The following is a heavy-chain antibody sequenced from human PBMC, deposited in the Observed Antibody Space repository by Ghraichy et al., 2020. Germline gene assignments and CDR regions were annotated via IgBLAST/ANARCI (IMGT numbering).Heavy chain of an antibody. V-gene: IGHV1-18*01. CDR1: GYPFYRYG. CDR3: ARDKVNVVTTPLDY. Sequence: ASVKVSCNASGYPFYRYGISWVRQAPGQGLEWMGWISTDTGDTGYAQKFQGRVTLTKDTSTSTAYMELRSLTSEDTAVYYCARDKVNVVTTPLDYWGQGTLVTVPS. D-gene: IGHD2-21*02. CDR2: ISTDTGDT. J-gene: IGHJ4*02.